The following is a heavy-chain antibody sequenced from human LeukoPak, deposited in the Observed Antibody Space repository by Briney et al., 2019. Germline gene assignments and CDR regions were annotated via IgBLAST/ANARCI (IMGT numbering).Heavy chain of an antibody. D-gene: IGHD5-24*01. Sequence: GGSLRLSCAASGLAFSDSWMNWVRQAPGKGLEWVANIKQDGSEKNYVDSVKGRFTISRDNAMNSLYLQMNSLRGEDTAVYYCARRDGYNTFYFEYWGQGTLVTVSS. V-gene: IGHV3-7*01. CDR3: ARRDGYNTFYFEY. J-gene: IGHJ4*02. CDR2: IKQDGSEK. CDR1: GLAFSDSW.